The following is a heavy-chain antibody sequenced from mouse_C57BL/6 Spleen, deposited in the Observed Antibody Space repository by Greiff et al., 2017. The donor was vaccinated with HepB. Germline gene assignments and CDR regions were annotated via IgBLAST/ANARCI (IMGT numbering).Heavy chain of an antibody. CDR1: GFNIKDDY. CDR3: TTDTTVPFDY. D-gene: IGHD1-1*01. J-gene: IGHJ2*01. V-gene: IGHV14-4*01. CDR2: IDPENGDT. Sequence: EVKLQQSGAELVRPGASVKLSCTASGFNIKDDYMHWVKQRPEQGLEWIGWIDPENGDTEYASKFQGKATITADTSSNTAYLQLSSLTSEDTAVYYCTTDTTVPFDYWGQGTTLTVSS.